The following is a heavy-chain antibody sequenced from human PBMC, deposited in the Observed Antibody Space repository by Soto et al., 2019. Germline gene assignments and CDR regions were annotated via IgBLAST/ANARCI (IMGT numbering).Heavy chain of an antibody. CDR3: VRILGSGSYLLFDY. J-gene: IGHJ4*02. V-gene: IGHV2-70*11. CDR2: IDWDDDK. Sequence: SGPTLVNPTQTLTLTCTFSGFSLSTSGMCVSWIRQPPGKALEWLARIDWDDDKYYSTSLKTRLTISKDTSKNQVVLTMTNMDTLDTATFYCVRILGSGSYLLFDYWGQGTLVTVSS. CDR1: GFSLSTSGMC. D-gene: IGHD1-26*01.